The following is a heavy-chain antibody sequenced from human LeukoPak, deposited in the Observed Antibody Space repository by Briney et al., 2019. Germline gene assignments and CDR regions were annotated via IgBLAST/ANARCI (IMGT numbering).Heavy chain of an antibody. CDR3: ARSPYSSGYYGRLDY. V-gene: IGHV3-9*01. D-gene: IGHD3-22*01. Sequence: PGGSLRLSCAASGFTFEHYSMRWVRQAPGQGLEWVSGISWNSDNSGYADSVKGRFTISRDTAKNSLYLQMNSLRAEDTALYYCARSPYSSGYYGRLDYWGQGNLVTVSS. CDR2: ISWNSDNS. CDR1: GFTFEHYS. J-gene: IGHJ4*02.